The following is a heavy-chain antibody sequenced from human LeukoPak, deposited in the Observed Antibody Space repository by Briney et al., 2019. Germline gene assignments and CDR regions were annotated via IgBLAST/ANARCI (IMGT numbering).Heavy chain of an antibody. Sequence: GGSLRLSCAASGFTFSSYSMNWVRQAPGKGLEWVSSISSSNSYIYYTDSVKGRFTISRDNAKNSLYLQMNSLRAEDTAVYYCAREGSSGSYRRYYFDYWGQGTLVTVSS. CDR2: ISSSNSYI. CDR1: GFTFSSYS. V-gene: IGHV3-21*01. CDR3: AREGSSGSYRRYYFDY. D-gene: IGHD1-26*01. J-gene: IGHJ4*02.